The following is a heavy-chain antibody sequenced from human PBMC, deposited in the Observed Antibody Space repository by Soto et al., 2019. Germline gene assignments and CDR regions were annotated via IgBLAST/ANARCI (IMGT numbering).Heavy chain of an antibody. CDR1: GFTFSSYR. CDR3: ASRYLDRCFSSGCSAPYDY. Sequence: PGGSLRLSCAASGFTFSSYRMNWVRQAPGKGLEWVSYISSSRSTIYYADSVKGRFTTSRDNARNSLHLQMNSLRAEDTAVYYCASRYLDRCFSSGCSAPYDYWGQGAPVTVSS. J-gene: IGHJ4*02. V-gene: IGHV3-48*01. CDR2: ISSSRSTI. D-gene: IGHD6-25*01.